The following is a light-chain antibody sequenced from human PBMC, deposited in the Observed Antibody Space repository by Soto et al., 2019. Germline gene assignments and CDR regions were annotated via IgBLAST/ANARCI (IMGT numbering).Light chain of an antibody. V-gene: IGLV2-14*01. CDR1: SSDVGGYNY. CDR3: SSYTSSRIV. J-gene: IGLJ1*01. Sequence: QSVLTQPASVSGSPGQSITISCTGTSSDVGGYNYVSWYQQHPGKAPKLMIYDVSNRPSGVSNRFSGSKSGNTASLTISGLQAEDEADYYRSSYTSSRIVFGTGTKLTVL. CDR2: DVS.